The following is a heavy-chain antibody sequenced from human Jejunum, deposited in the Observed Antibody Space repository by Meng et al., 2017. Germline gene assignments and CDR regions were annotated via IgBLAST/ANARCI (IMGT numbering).Heavy chain of an antibody. CDR1: GVSISSNPW. Sequence: QGQLPHAYLGLVNPSGPLSLTCAVSGVSISSNPWWSWVRQPPGKGLEWIGEMYHGGSTNYNPSLKSRVNIAVDKSKNQFSLKLTSVTAADTGVYYCSNYVWGSPPTGVLSWGQGTLVTVSS. CDR2: MYHGGST. V-gene: IGHV4-4*02. CDR3: SNYVWGSPPTGVLS. D-gene: IGHD3-16*01. J-gene: IGHJ5*02.